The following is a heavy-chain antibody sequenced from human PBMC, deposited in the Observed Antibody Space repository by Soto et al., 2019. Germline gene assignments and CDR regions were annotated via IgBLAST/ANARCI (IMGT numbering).Heavy chain of an antibody. CDR2: ISGGSDGT. CDR1: GFTFSNFV. J-gene: IGHJ4*02. CDR3: ATGSATGRPYYFDS. V-gene: IGHV3-23*01. Sequence: EVLLLESGGDPAQPGGSLRLSCAASGFTFSNFVMSWVRQAPGKGLEWVSAISGGSDGTYYADSVKGRFTIFRDNSKNTLYLQKNRLRVEDTGTYYCATGSATGRPYYFDSWGQGSLVTVSS.